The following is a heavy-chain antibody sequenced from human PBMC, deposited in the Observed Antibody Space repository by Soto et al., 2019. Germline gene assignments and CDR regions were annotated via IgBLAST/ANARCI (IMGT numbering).Heavy chain of an antibody. D-gene: IGHD2-8*01. CDR1: GYSISSGYY. CDR3: ARGPANYYFDY. Sequence: SETLSLTCAVSGYSISSGYYWGWIRQPPGEGLEWIGSIYRSGRTYYNPSLKSRVTISVDTSKNQLSLKLSSVTAADTALYYCARGPANYYFDYWGQGTLVTVSS. J-gene: IGHJ4*02. CDR2: IYRSGRT. V-gene: IGHV4-38-2*01.